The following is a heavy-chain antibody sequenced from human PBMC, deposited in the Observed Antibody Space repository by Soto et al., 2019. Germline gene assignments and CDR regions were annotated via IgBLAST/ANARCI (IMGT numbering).Heavy chain of an antibody. V-gene: IGHV3-73*01. Sequence: GGSLRLSGAASGFTFSGSSIHWVRQASWKGLEWVGRIRSKANSYATAYAASVKGRFTIYRDDSKNTAYLQMNSLKTEDTAVYYFTRQAGSHCSGGRCYSYGMDVGGHGTKVKVSS. CDR3: TRQAGSHCSGGRCYSYGMDV. CDR1: GFTFSGSS. J-gene: IGHJ6*02. D-gene: IGHD2-15*01. CDR2: IRSKANSYAT.